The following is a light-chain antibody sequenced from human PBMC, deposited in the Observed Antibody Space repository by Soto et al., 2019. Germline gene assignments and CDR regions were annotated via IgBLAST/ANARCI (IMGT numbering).Light chain of an antibody. CDR2: GAS. J-gene: IGKJ2*01. Sequence: EIVLTQSPNTLSLSPGDRAALSCRASQTVRNNYVAWYQQKPGQAPKLLIYGASSRATDIPGRFSGSGSGTDFALTISILEPEDFAVYYCQHYGGPVGYTFGQGTKLEIK. V-gene: IGKV3-20*01. CDR1: QTVRNNY. CDR3: QHYGGPVGYT.